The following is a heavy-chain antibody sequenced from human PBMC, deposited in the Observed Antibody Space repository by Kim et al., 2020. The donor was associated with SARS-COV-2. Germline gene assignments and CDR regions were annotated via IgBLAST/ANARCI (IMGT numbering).Heavy chain of an antibody. J-gene: IGHJ4*02. CDR1: GYTFTGYY. CDR2: INPNSGGT. CDR3: ARGKGSSWYTGYYFDY. D-gene: IGHD6-13*01. V-gene: IGHV1-2*04. Sequence: ASVKVSCKASGYTFTGYYMHWVRQAPGQGLEWMGWINPNSGGTNYAQKFQGWVTMTRDTSISTAYMELSRLRSDDTAVYYCARGKGSSWYTGYYFDYWGQGTLVTVSS.